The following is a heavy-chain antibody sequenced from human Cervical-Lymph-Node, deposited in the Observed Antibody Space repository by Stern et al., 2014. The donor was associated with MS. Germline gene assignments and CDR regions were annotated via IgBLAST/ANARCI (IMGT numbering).Heavy chain of an antibody. CDR3: ARGLLGSENAFDI. Sequence: QVQLEQSGAEVKKPGASVTVSCKASGYTFTSYGISWVRQAPGQELAWMGGISAYNGNTSHAQKLQGRVTMTTDTSTSTAYMELRSLRSDDTAVYYCARGLLGSENAFDIWGQGTMVTVSS. J-gene: IGHJ3*02. CDR1: GYTFTSYG. D-gene: IGHD2-15*01. CDR2: ISAYNGNT. V-gene: IGHV1-18*01.